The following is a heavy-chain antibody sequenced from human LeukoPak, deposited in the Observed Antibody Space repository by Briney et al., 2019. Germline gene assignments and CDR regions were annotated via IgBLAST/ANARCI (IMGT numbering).Heavy chain of an antibody. CDR1: GFTFSSYG. Sequence: GGSLRLSCAASGFTFSSYGMHWVRQAPGKGLEWVAFIRYDGSNKYYADSVKGRFTISRDNSKNTLYLQMNSLRAEDTAVYYCARTTQQPVVVVAATTYYFDYWGQGTLVTVSS. V-gene: IGHV3-30*02. CDR3: ARTTQQPVVVVAATTYYFDY. CDR2: IRYDGSNK. D-gene: IGHD2-15*01. J-gene: IGHJ4*02.